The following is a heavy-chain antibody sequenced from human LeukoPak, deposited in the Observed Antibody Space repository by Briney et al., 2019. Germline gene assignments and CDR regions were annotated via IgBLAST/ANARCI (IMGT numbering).Heavy chain of an antibody. D-gene: IGHD3-3*01. V-gene: IGHV3-11*04. CDR2: ISSSGSTI. Sequence: GGSLRLSCAASGFTFSDYYMSWIRQAPGKGLEWVSYISSSGSTIYYADSVKGRFTISRDNAKNSLYLQMYSLRAEDTAVYYCARDYYDFWSGSSAVDYWGQGTLVTVSS. J-gene: IGHJ4*02. CDR1: GFTFSDYY. CDR3: ARDYYDFWSGSSAVDY.